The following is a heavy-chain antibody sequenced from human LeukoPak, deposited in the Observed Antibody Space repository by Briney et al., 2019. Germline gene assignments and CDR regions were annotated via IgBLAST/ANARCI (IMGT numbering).Heavy chain of an antibody. J-gene: IGHJ3*01. CDR3: ARVSVTLFGAVIILNAFDV. D-gene: IGHD3-3*01. V-gene: IGHV1-18*01. Sequence: ASVKVSCKASGYNFNSYGMNWVRQAPGQGLEWMGWISRYTGNTNYALQLQGRVTMTTDTSTSTAYMELRSLRSDDTAVYYCARVSVTLFGAVIILNAFDVWGQGTMVTVSS. CDR2: ISRYTGNT. CDR1: GYNFNSYG.